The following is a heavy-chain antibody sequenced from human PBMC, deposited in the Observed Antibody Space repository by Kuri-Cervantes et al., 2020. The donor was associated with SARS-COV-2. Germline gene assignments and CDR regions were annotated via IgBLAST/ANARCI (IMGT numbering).Heavy chain of an antibody. CDR2: ISGNGGST. Sequence: GESLKISCAASGFTFSSYAMSWVRQAPGKGLEWVSAISGNGGSTYYADSVKGRFTISRDNSKNTLYLQMNSLRAEDTAVYFCARGEVGEAYYDFWSGYYSGCVDYWGQGTLVTVSS. CDR3: ARGEVGEAYYDFWSGYYSGCVDY. J-gene: IGHJ4*02. CDR1: GFTFSSYA. V-gene: IGHV3-23*01. D-gene: IGHD3-3*01.